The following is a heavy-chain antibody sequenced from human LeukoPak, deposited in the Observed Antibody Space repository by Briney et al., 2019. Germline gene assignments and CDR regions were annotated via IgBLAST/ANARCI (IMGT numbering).Heavy chain of an antibody. CDR1: GGSISSSSYY. D-gene: IGHD4-23*01. CDR3: ARHGNADWFDP. V-gene: IGHV4-39*01. Sequence: PSETLSLTCTVSGGSISSSSYYWGWIRQPPGKGLEWIGSIYHGGSTYYNPSLKSRVTISVDTSKNQFSLKLSSVTAADTAVYYCARHGNADWFDPWGQGTLVTVSS. CDR2: IYHGGST. J-gene: IGHJ5*02.